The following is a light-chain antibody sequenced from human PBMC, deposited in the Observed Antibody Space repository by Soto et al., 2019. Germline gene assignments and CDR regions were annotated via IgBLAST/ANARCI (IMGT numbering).Light chain of an antibody. CDR1: SSDVGGYNY. CDR2: EVS. V-gene: IGLV2-14*01. J-gene: IGLJ2*01. Sequence: QSALTQPASVSGSPGQSITISCTGTSSDVGGYNYVSWYQQHPGKAPKLMIYEVSNRPLGVSNRFSGSKSGNTASLAISGLRSEDEADYYCAVWDNSLNGVAFGGGTQLTVL. CDR3: AVWDNSLNGVA.